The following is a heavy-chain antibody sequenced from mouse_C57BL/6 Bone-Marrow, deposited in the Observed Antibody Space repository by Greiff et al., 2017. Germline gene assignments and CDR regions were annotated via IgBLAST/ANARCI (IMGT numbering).Heavy chain of an antibody. J-gene: IGHJ2*01. V-gene: IGHV1-42*01. CDR2: INPSTGGT. Sequence: DVLLVESGPELVKPGASVKISCKASGYSFTGYYMNWVKQSPEKSLEWIGEINPSTGGTTYNQKFKAKATLTVDKSSSTAYMQLKSLTSEDYAVYYCARENGPLFDYWGQGTTLTVSS. CDR1: GYSFTGYY. CDR3: ARENGPLFDY.